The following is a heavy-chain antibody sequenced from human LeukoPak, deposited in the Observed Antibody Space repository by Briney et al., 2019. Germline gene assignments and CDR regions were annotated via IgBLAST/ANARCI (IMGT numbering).Heavy chain of an antibody. CDR3: ARQSADSSSWNFDAFDI. J-gene: IGHJ3*02. CDR2: IYPGDSDT. D-gene: IGHD6-13*01. V-gene: IGHV5-51*01. Sequence: GESLKIPCKGSGYSFSNYWIDWVRQMPGNGLEWMGIIYPGDSDTRYSPSFQGQVTISADKSISTAYLQWSSLRASDTAIYYCARQSADSSSWNFDAFDIWGQGTMVTVSS. CDR1: GYSFSNYW.